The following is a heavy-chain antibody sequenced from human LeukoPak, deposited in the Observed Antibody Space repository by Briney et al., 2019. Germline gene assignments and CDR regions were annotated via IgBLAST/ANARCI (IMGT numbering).Heavy chain of an antibody. J-gene: IGHJ5*02. Sequence: GSLRLSCAASGFSFSSESMNWVRQPPGKGLEWIGEINHSGSTNYNPSLKSRVTISVDTSKNQFSLKLSSVTAADTAVYYCARVGVYYGSGRNWFDPWGQGTLVTVSS. CDR1: GFSFSSES. D-gene: IGHD3-10*01. V-gene: IGHV4-34*01. CDR3: ARVGVYYGSGRNWFDP. CDR2: INHSGST.